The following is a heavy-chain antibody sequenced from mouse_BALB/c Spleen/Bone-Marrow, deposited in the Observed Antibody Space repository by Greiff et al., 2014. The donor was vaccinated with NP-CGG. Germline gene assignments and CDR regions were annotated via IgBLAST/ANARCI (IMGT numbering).Heavy chain of an antibody. CDR3: SRHVGNPYARDY. J-gene: IGHJ4*01. D-gene: IGHD3-1*01. CDR1: GFTFSSYT. V-gene: IGHV5-12-2*01. CDR2: ISNGGGST. Sequence: LQQSGGGLVQPGGSLKLSCAASGFTFSSYTMSWVRQTPEKRLEWVAYISNGGGSTSYPDTVKGLFTISRDNAKNTLYLQMSSLKSEDAAMYYCSRHVGNPYARDYWGQGTSVTVSS.